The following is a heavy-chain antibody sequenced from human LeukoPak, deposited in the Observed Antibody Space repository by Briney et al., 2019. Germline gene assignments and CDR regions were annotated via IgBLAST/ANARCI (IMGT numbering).Heavy chain of an antibody. CDR3: ARETGSSWYRNLYYYYYMDV. CDR2: IYYRGST. D-gene: IGHD6-13*01. CDR1: GGSISSSSYY. V-gene: IGHV4-39*02. J-gene: IGHJ6*03. Sequence: KTSETLSLTCTVSGGSISSSSYYWVWIREPPGKRLEWIGSIYYRGSTYYNPSLKSRVTISVDTSKNQFSLKLSSVTAADTAVYYCARETGSSWYRNLYYYYYMDVWGKGTTVTVSS.